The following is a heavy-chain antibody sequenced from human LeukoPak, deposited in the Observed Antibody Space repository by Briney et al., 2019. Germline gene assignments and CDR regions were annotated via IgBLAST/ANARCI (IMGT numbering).Heavy chain of an antibody. CDR3: ARVGNPYDFWSGYPWYYYMDV. Sequence: GGSPRLSCAASGFTFSSYSMNWVRQAPGKGLEWVSSISSSSSYIYYADSVKGRFTISRDNAKNSLYLQMNSLRAEDTAVYYCARVGNPYDFWSGYPWYYYMDVWGKGTTVTVSS. D-gene: IGHD3-3*01. CDR1: GFTFSSYS. J-gene: IGHJ6*03. V-gene: IGHV3-21*01. CDR2: ISSSSSYI.